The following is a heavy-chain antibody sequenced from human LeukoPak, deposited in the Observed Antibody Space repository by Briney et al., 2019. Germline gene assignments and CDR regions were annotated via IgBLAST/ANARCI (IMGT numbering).Heavy chain of an antibody. V-gene: IGHV3-23*01. J-gene: IGHJ4*02. CDR1: GFTFSSYA. Sequence: PGGSLRLSCAASGFTFSSYAMSWVRQAPGKGLEWVPAISGSGGSTYYADSVKGRFTISRDNSKNTLYLQMNSLRAEDTAVYYCAKDQIYGDLQHDYWGQGTLVTVSS. CDR2: ISGSGGST. D-gene: IGHD4-17*01. CDR3: AKDQIYGDLQHDY.